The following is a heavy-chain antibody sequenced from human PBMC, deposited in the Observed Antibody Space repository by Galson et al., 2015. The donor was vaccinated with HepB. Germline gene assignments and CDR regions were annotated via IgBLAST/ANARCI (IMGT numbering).Heavy chain of an antibody. J-gene: IGHJ4*02. CDR2: IIPILGIA. CDR1: GGTFSSYT. D-gene: IGHD1-26*01. V-gene: IGHV1-69*04. Sequence: SVKVSCKASGGTFSSYTISWVRQAPGQGLEWMGRIIPILGIANYAQKFQGRVTITADKSTSTAYMELSSLRSEDTAVYYCAREPTAGSYWSSFDYWGQGTLVTVSS. CDR3: AREPTAGSYWSSFDY.